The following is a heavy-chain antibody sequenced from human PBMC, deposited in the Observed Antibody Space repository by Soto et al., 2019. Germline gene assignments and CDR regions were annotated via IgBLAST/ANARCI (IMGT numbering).Heavy chain of an antibody. V-gene: IGHV4-30-2*01. J-gene: IGHJ4*02. D-gene: IGHD5-18*01. CDR3: ARERGGYGLFDS. CDR1: GGSISNAAYS. CDR2: IYPSGMP. Sequence: SETLSLSCTVSGGSISNAAYSWSWIRQPPGKGLEWIGYIYPSGMPFYNPSLRSRVTISIDRSNDQFSLNLKSVTAADTAVYYCARERGGYGLFDSWGQGTLVTVSS.